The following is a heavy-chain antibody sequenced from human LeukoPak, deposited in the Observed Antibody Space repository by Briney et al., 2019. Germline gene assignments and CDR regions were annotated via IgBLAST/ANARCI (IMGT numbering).Heavy chain of an antibody. CDR3: ATYYYDSSGYYYFDY. Sequence: SETLSLTCTVSGGSVSSGSYYWSWIRQPPGTGLEWIGYIYYSGSTNYNPSLKSRVTISVDTSKNQFSLKLSSVTAADTAVYYCATYYYDSSGYYYFDYWGQGTLVTVSS. J-gene: IGHJ4*02. D-gene: IGHD3-22*01. CDR2: IYYSGST. CDR1: GGSVSSGSYY. V-gene: IGHV4-61*01.